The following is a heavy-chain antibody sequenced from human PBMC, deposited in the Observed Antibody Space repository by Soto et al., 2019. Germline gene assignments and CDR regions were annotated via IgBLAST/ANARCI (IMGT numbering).Heavy chain of an antibody. V-gene: IGHV1-18*01. Sequence: QVQLVQSGAEVKKPGASVKVSCKASGYTFTSYGISWVRQAPGQGLEWMGWISAYNGNTHYAQKLQGRVTMTTDTSTSTAYRELRSLRSDDTAVYYCARDRGTYYEILTGLPHYLDSWGQGTLVTVSS. CDR2: ISAYNGNT. CDR1: GYTFTSYG. CDR3: ARDRGTYYEILTGLPHYLDS. J-gene: IGHJ4*02. D-gene: IGHD3-9*01.